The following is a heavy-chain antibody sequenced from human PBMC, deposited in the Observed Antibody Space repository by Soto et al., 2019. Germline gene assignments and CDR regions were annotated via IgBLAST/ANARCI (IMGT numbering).Heavy chain of an antibody. CDR3: ASSVTTHYGMDV. D-gene: IGHD4-4*01. CDR2: IDPSDSYT. J-gene: IGHJ6*02. Sequence: PGESMTLSCKGSGYSFTSYWISWVRQMPGKGLEWMGRIDPSDSYTNYSPSFQGHVTISADKSISTAYLQWSSLKASDTAMYYCASSVTTHYGMDVWGQGTTVNVSS. V-gene: IGHV5-10-1*01. CDR1: GYSFTSYW.